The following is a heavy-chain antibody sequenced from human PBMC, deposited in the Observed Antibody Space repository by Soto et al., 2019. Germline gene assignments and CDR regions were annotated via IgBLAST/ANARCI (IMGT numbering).Heavy chain of an antibody. CDR1: GGSISSGGYY. CDR2: IYYSGST. V-gene: IGHV4-31*03. D-gene: IGHD3-22*01. CDR3: ARGYSSGLYNWFDP. J-gene: IGHJ5*02. Sequence: QVQLQESGPGLVKPSQTLSLTCTVSGGSISSGGYYWSWIRQHPGKGLEWIGYIYYSGSTYYNPSHMSRVTLSVDTSKNQFSLKLSSVTAADTAVYYCARGYSSGLYNWFDPWGQGTLVTVSS.